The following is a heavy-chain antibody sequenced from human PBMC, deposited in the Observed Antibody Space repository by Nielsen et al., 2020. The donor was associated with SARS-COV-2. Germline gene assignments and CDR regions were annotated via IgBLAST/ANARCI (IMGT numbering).Heavy chain of an antibody. V-gene: IGHV1-18*01. Sequence: ASVKVSCKASGYTFTSYGISWVRQAPGQGLEWMGWISAYNGNTNYAQKLQGRVTMTTDTSTSTAYMELRSLRSDDTAVYYCAIRFLEWLLSGMDVWGQGTTVTVSS. CDR3: AIRFLEWLLSGMDV. D-gene: IGHD3-3*01. J-gene: IGHJ6*02. CDR1: GYTFTSYG. CDR2: ISAYNGNT.